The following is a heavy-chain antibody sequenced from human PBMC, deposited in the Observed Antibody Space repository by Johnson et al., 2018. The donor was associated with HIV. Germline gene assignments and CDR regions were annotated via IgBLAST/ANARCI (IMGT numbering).Heavy chain of an antibody. CDR3: AKGSGWYSAFDI. CDR1: GFTFSSYA. V-gene: IGHV3-30*04. Sequence: QVQLVESGGGVVQPGRSLRLSCAASGFTFSSYAMHWVRQAPGKGLEWVAVISYDAKHKYYADSVKGRVTISRDNSKNTLFLQMNSLRAEDTAVYYCAKGSGWYSAFDIWGQGTMVTVSS. J-gene: IGHJ3*02. D-gene: IGHD6-19*01. CDR2: ISYDAKHK.